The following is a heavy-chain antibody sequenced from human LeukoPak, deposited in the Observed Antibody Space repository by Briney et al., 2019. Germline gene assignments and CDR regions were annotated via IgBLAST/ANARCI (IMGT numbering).Heavy chain of an antibody. V-gene: IGHV3-23*01. CDR2: ISGSGGST. CDR1: GFTFNNYG. CDR3: ATVRGSYTIRPFDY. D-gene: IGHD1-26*01. J-gene: IGHJ4*02. Sequence: GGSLRLSRAASGFTFNNYGMSRVRQAPGKGLEWASAISGSGGSTYYADSVKGRFTISRDNSKNTLYLQMNSLRAEDTAVYYCATVRGSYTIRPFDYWGQGTLVTVSS.